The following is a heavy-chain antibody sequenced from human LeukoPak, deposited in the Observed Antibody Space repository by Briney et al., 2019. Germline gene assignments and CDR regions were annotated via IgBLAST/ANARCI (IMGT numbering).Heavy chain of an antibody. D-gene: IGHD6-13*01. J-gene: IGHJ4*02. CDR1: GGSISSSNW. Sequence: AETLCLTCAVSGGSISSSNWWSWVRQPPGKGLEWIGEIYHSGSTNYNPSLKSRVTISVDKSKNQFSLKLSSVTAADTAVYYCARAPAAGTYYFDYWGQGTLLTVPS. CDR3: ARAPAAGTYYFDY. V-gene: IGHV4-4*02. CDR2: IYHSGST.